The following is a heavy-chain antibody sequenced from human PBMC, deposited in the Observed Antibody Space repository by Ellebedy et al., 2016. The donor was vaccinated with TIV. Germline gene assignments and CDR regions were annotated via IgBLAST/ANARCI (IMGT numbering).Heavy chain of an antibody. CDR1: GGSISSSNW. J-gene: IGHJ4*02. CDR3: ASTKAYYYDSSVSH. D-gene: IGHD3-22*01. CDR2: IYHSGST. Sequence: MPSETLSLTCAVSGGSISSSNWWSWVRQPPGKGLEWIGEIYHSGSTNYNPSLKSRVTISVDKSKNRFSLKLSSVTAADTAVYYCASTKAYYYDSSVSHWGQGTLVTVSS. V-gene: IGHV4-4*02.